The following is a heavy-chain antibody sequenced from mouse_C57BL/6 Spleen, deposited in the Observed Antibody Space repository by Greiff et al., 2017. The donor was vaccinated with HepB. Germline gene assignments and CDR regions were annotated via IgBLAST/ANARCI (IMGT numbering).Heavy chain of an antibody. CDR2: IWTGGGT. D-gene: IGHD2-4*01. CDR1: GFSLTSYA. CDR3: ARNNYDYDGYAMDY. Sequence: VKLKESGPGLVAPSQSLSITCTVSGFSLTSYAISWVRQPPGKGLEWLGVIWTGGGTNYNSALKSRLSISKDNSKSQVFLKMNSLQTDDTARYYCARNNYDYDGYAMDYWGQGTSVTVSS. V-gene: IGHV2-9-1*01. J-gene: IGHJ4*01.